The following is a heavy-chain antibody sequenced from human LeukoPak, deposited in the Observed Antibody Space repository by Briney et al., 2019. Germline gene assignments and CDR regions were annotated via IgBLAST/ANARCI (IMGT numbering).Heavy chain of an antibody. CDR2: IYYSGST. CDR3: AIDQYSSGNSDYFDY. J-gene: IGHJ4*02. Sequence: PSETLSLTCTVSGGSISSHYWSWIRQPPGKGLEWSGYIYYSGSTNYNPPLKSRVTISVDTSKKQFSLKLSSVRPAHTRVYLCAIDQYSSGNSDYFDYWGQGTLVTVSS. D-gene: IGHD4-23*01. V-gene: IGHV4-59*11. CDR1: GGSISSHY.